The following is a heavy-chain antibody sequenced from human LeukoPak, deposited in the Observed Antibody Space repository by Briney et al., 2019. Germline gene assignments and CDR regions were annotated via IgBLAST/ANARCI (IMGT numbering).Heavy chain of an antibody. CDR2: IIPIFGTA. J-gene: IGHJ4*02. D-gene: IGHD3-22*01. Sequence: ASVKVSCKASGGTFSSYAISWVRQAPGQGLEWMGGIIPIFGTANYAQKFQGRVTITADESTSTAYMELSSLRSEDTAVYYCPRKYDSSGYYDYWGQGTLVTVSS. V-gene: IGHV1-69*13. CDR1: GGTFSSYA. CDR3: PRKYDSSGYYDY.